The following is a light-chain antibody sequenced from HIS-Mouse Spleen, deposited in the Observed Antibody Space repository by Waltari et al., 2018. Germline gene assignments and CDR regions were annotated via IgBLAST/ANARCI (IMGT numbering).Light chain of an antibody. V-gene: IGLV3-21*02. CDR3: QVWDSSSDHRV. Sequence: SYVLTQPPSVSVAPGQTARITCGGNNIGSKSVHWYQQKPGQAPVLVAYDDSDRPPGLPERFSGANSGTTATLTISRVEAGDEADYYCQVWDSSSDHRVFGGGTKLTVL. CDR2: DDS. J-gene: IGLJ3*02. CDR1: NIGSKS.